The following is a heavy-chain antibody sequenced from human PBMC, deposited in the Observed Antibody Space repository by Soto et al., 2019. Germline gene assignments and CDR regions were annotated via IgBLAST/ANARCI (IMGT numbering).Heavy chain of an antibody. CDR1: GFTFSSYA. CDR2: ISGSGGST. V-gene: IGHV3-23*01. J-gene: IGHJ4*02. Sequence: GGSLRLSCAASGFTFSSYAMSWVRQAPGKGLEWVSAISGSGGSTYYADSVKGRFTISRDNSKNTLYLQMNSLRAEDTAVYYCAKDSRRGYSYGYSPDYWGQGTLVTVSS. CDR3: AKDSRRGYSYGYSPDY. D-gene: IGHD5-18*01.